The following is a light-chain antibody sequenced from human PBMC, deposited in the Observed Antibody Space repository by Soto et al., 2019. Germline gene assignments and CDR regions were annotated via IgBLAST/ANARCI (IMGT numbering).Light chain of an antibody. CDR2: KAS. CDR1: QIISTW. Sequence: DIQMTQSPSTLSASVGDRVTITCRASQIISTWLAWYQQKPGKAPKLLIYKASSLEGGVPSRFSGSGSGTEFNITISSLQPDDFATYYCQQYNTYPLPFGGGPNVDIK. J-gene: IGKJ4*01. CDR3: QQYNTYPLP. V-gene: IGKV1-5*03.